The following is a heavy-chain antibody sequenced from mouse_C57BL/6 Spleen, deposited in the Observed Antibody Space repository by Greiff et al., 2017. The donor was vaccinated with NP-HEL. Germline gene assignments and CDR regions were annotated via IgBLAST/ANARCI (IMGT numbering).Heavy chain of an antibody. CDR2: IYPGDGDT. CDR1: GYAFSSYW. J-gene: IGHJ1*03. Sequence: QVQLQQSGAELVKPGASVKISCKASGYAFSSYWMNWVKQRPGKGLEWIGQIYPGDGDTNYNGKFKGKATLTADKSSSTAYMQLSSLTSEDSAVYFCARSGIYYYGSSFDWYFDVWGTGTTVTVSS. CDR3: ARSGIYYYGSSFDWYFDV. D-gene: IGHD1-1*01. V-gene: IGHV1-80*01.